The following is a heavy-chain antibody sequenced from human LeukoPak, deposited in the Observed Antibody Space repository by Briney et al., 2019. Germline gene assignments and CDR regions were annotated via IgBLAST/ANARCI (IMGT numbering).Heavy chain of an antibody. V-gene: IGHV4-61*01. D-gene: IGHD3-10*01. CDR1: GGSVSSGSYY. J-gene: IGHJ3*02. CDR2: MHYSGNT. CDR3: ARSDYSGSGTYTEFDAFDI. Sequence: SETLSLICTVSGGSVSSGSYYWSWIRQPPGKGLEWIGHMHYSGNTNYNPSLKSRVTISVDTSKNQFSLKLSSVTAADSAVYYCARSDYSGSGTYTEFDAFDIWGQGPMVTVSS.